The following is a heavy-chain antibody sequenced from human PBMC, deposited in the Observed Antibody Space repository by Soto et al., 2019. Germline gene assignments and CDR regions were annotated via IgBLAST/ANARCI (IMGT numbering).Heavy chain of an antibody. CDR3: ARGHYYDSSGDYMDV. CDR2: ISAYNGNT. D-gene: IGHD3-22*01. CDR1: GYTFTSYG. Sequence: ASVKVSCKASGYTFTSYGISWARQAPGQGLEWMGWISAYNGNTNYAQKLQGRVTMTTDTSTSTAYMELRSLRSDDTAVYYCARGHYYDSSGDYMDVWGQGTTVTVS. J-gene: IGHJ6*02. V-gene: IGHV1-18*01.